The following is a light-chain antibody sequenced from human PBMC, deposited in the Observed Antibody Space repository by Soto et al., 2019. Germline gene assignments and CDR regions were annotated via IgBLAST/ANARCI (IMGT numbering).Light chain of an antibody. J-gene: IGKJ3*01. CDR2: AAS. CDR1: QGISSW. CDR3: QQANSFPFT. Sequence: DIQMTQSPSSVSASVGARVTITCRASQGISSWLAWYQKNPGKAPKLLIYAASSLQSGVPSRFSGSGSGTDFTLTISSLQPEEFATYYCQQANSFPFTFGPGTKVDIK. V-gene: IGKV1-12*01.